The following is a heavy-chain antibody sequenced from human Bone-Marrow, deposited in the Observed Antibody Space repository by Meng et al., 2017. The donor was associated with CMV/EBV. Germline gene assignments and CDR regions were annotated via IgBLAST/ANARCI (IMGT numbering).Heavy chain of an antibody. CDR2: IYYSGST. D-gene: IGHD3-10*01. Sequence: SETLSLTCTVSGGSTSSSSYYWGWIRQPPGKGLEWIGSIYYSGSTYYNPSLKSRVTISVDTSKNQFSLKLSSVTAADTAVYYCARDALWFPYDYWGQGTLVTVSS. CDR3: ARDALWFPYDY. V-gene: IGHV4-39*07. J-gene: IGHJ4*02. CDR1: GGSTSSSSYY.